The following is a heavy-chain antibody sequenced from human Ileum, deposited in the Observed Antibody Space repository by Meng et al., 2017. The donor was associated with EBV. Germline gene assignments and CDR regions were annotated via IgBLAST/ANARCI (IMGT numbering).Heavy chain of an antibody. J-gene: IGHJ4*02. CDR2: IFHVGTG. CDR3: AARVGGSYSGFDL. Sequence: QGLRQEPGPGLVTPSGTLFLPCAVSGDSISSHRWWGWVRQPPTKGPEWIGEIFHVGTGKYNPSLKSRVTISMDTSKNQIALGLTSVTAADTAVYYCAARVGGSYSGFDLWGQGTLVTVSS. D-gene: IGHD1-26*01. CDR1: GDSISSHRW. V-gene: IGHV4-4*02.